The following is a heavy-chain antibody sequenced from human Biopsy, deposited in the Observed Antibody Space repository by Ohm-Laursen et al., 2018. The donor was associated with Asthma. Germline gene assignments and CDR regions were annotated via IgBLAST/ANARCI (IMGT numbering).Heavy chain of an antibody. Sequence: SSLRLSCTASGFSFSNFAFHWVRQAPGKGLEWVGVISKDASTQDYADSVKGRFTMARDNSKNTLDLQMNSLREEDTAVYYCVRDGTDDAFDIWGQGTVVSVSS. CDR2: ISKDASTQ. CDR1: GFSFSNFA. CDR3: VRDGTDDAFDI. D-gene: IGHD1-1*01. J-gene: IGHJ3*02. V-gene: IGHV3-30*01.